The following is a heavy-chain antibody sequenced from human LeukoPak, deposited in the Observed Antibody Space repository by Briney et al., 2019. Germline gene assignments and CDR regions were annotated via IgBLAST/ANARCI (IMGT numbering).Heavy chain of an antibody. D-gene: IGHD6-19*01. Sequence: SETLSLTCTVSADSISSSTYYWGWIRQPPGKGLEWIGSIYYSGSTYYNPPLKSRVTISVDTSENQSSLKLSSVTAADTAVYYCARMTSSGWYREDYWGQGTLVTVSS. CDR3: ARMTSSGWYREDY. V-gene: IGHV4-39*07. J-gene: IGHJ4*02. CDR1: ADSISSSTYY. CDR2: IYYSGST.